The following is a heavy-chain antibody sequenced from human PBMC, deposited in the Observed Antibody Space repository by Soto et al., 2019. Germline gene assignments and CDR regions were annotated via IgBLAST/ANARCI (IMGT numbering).Heavy chain of an antibody. CDR1: GGSISSGGYS. CDR2: IYHSGST. CDR3: ARVIAVAGGGFDP. V-gene: IGHV4-30-2*01. J-gene: IGHJ5*02. D-gene: IGHD6-19*01. Sequence: QLQLQESGSGLVKPSQTLSLTCAVSGGSISSGGYSWSWIRQPPGKGLEWIGYIYHSGSTYYNPTLKSRVTISVDRSKNQFSLKLSSVTAADTAVYYCARVIAVAGGGFDPWGQGTLVTVSS.